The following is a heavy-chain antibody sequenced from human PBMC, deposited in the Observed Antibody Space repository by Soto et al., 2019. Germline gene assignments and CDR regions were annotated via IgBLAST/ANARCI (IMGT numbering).Heavy chain of an antibody. V-gene: IGHV2-26*01. CDR2: ILSSDEK. CDR1: GFSLRNARMG. Sequence: QVTLKESGPVLVKPTETLTLTCTVSGFSLRNARMGVSWIRQRPGKALEWLAHILSSDEKSYNTTLKCRVSLSTDTSKSHVLLTMTYVDPLDTATYFCARMHAVNYYYNNVNVWGEGTTVTVSS. J-gene: IGHJ6*03. CDR3: ARMHAVNYYYNNVNV. D-gene: IGHD3-22*01.